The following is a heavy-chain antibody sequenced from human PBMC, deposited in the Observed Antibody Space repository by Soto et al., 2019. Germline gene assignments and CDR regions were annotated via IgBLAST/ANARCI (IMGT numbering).Heavy chain of an antibody. J-gene: IGHJ3*02. D-gene: IGHD3-10*01. CDR3: ARAVGMARGVTDSFDT. CDR1: GGSISSSSYY. Sequence: PSETLSLTCTVSGGSISSSSYYWGWIRQPPGKGLEWIGSIYYSGSTYYNPSLKSRVTISVDTSKNQFSLKLSSVTAADTAVYYCARAVGMARGVTDSFDTWGQWTRVTVS. CDR2: IYYSGST. V-gene: IGHV4-39*07.